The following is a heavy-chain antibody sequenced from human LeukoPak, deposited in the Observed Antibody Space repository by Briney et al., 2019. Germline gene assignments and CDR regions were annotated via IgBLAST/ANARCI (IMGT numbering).Heavy chain of an antibody. V-gene: IGHV1-2*02. CDR2: INPNSGGT. Sequence: ASVKVSCKASGYTFTGYYMHWVRQAPGQGLEWMGWINPNSGGTNYAQKFQGRVTMTRDTSISTAYMELRSLRSDDTAVYYCARDPYYDSSGYPDYWGQGTLVTVSS. J-gene: IGHJ4*02. D-gene: IGHD3-22*01. CDR3: ARDPYYDSSGYPDY. CDR1: GYTFTGYY.